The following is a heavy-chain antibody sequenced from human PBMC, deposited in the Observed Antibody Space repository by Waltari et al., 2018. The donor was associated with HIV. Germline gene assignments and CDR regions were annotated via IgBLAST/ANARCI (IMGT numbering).Heavy chain of an antibody. Sequence: QVQLVQSGAEVKKPGSSVKVSCKASGGTFSSYAISWVRQAPGQGLEWMGGIIPIFGTANYAQKFQGRVTITADESTSTAYMELSSLRSEDTAVYYCARDDVTIFGVAHFSSSSYYYGMDVWGQGTTVTVSS. CDR3: ARDDVTIFGVAHFSSSSYYYGMDV. CDR2: IIPIFGTA. J-gene: IGHJ6*02. D-gene: IGHD3-3*01. CDR1: GGTFSSYA. V-gene: IGHV1-69*01.